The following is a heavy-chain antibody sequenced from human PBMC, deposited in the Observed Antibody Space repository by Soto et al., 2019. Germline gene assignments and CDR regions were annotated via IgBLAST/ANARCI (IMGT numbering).Heavy chain of an antibody. CDR3: ARGRYGDY. CDR2: ISAHNGNT. CDR1: GYAFTTYG. Sequence: QVHLVQSGAEVKKPGASVKVSCKGSGYAFTTYGITWVRQAPGQGLEWMGWISAHNGNTNYAQKLQGRVTVTRDTSTSKAYMELRILRSDDTAVYYCARGRYGDYWGQGALVTVSS. V-gene: IGHV1-18*01. J-gene: IGHJ4*02. D-gene: IGHD1-1*01.